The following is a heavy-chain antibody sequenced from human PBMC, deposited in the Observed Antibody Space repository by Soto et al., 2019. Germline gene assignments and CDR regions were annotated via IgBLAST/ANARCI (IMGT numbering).Heavy chain of an antibody. CDR2: ISYDGSNK. V-gene: IGHV3-30*18. CDR3: AKGKGCLLLYYMDV. Sequence: QVQLVESGGGVVQPGRSLRLSCAASGFTFSSYGMHWVRQAPGKGLEWVAVISYDGSNKYYADSVKGRFTISRDNSKNTLYLQMNSLRAEDTDVYYCAKGKGCLLLYYMDVWGKGTTVTVSS. J-gene: IGHJ6*03. CDR1: GFTFSSYG.